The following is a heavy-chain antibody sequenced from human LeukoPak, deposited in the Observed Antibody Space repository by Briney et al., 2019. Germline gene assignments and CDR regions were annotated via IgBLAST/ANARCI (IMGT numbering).Heavy chain of an antibody. V-gene: IGHV1-8*02. CDR1: GYTFTGYY. Sequence: ASVKVSCKASGYTFTGYYMHWVRQATGQGLEWMGWMNPNSDNTGYAQKFQGRVTMTRNTSISTAYMELSSLRSEDTAVYYCARGQRGWEPDYWGQGTLVTVSS. J-gene: IGHJ4*02. D-gene: IGHD1-26*01. CDR2: MNPNSDNT. CDR3: ARGQRGWEPDY.